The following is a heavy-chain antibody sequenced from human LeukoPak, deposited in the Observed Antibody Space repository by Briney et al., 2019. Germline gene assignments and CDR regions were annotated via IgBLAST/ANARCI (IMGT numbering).Heavy chain of an antibody. Sequence: GGSLRLSCAASGFTFSSYWMSWVGQAPGKGLEWVANIKQDGSEKYYVDSVKGRFTISRDNAKNSLYLQMNSLRAEDTAVYYCARDLDSSGYSYGMDVWGQGTTVTVSS. J-gene: IGHJ6*02. CDR2: IKQDGSEK. D-gene: IGHD3-22*01. CDR3: ARDLDSSGYSYGMDV. CDR1: GFTFSSYW. V-gene: IGHV3-7*01.